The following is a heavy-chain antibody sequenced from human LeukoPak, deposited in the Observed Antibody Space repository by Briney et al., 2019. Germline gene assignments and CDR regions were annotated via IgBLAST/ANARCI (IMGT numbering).Heavy chain of an antibody. CDR3: ARVYSNYVSLGY. CDR2: ISGSGGST. D-gene: IGHD4-11*01. CDR1: GFTFSSYA. Sequence: GGSLRLSCAASGFTFSSYAMSWVRQAPGKGLEWVSAISGSGGSTYYADSVKGRFTISRDNAKNTLYLQMNSLRAEDTAVYYCARVYSNYVSLGYWGQGTLVTVSS. V-gene: IGHV3-23*01. J-gene: IGHJ4*02.